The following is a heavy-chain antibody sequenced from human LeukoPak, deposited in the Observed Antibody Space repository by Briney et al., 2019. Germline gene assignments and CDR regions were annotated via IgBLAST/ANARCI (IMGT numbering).Heavy chain of an antibody. D-gene: IGHD2-2*01. J-gene: IGHJ6*03. V-gene: IGHV4-38-2*02. CDR2: IYHSGST. Sequence: PSETLSLTCTVSGYSISSGYYWGWIRQPPGKGLEWIGSIYHSGSTYYNPSLKSRVTISVDTSKNQFSLKLSSETAADTAVYYCARENCSSTSCYGRLNYYYYYMDVWGKGTTVTVSS. CDR3: ARENCSSTSCYGRLNYYYYYMDV. CDR1: GYSISSGYY.